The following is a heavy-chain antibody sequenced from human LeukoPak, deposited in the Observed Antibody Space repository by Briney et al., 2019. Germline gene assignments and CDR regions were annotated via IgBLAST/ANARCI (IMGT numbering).Heavy chain of an antibody. CDR1: GFTFDTYA. CDR2: ISGGGTYT. CDR3: AKGYSNPSYFVY. D-gene: IGHD4-11*01. V-gene: IGHV3-23*01. J-gene: IGHJ4*02. Sequence: GGSLSLSCAASGFTFDTYAMSWVRQAPGKGLDWVSTISGGGTYTYYADSVKGRFTISRDNSKNTLYLQMNSLRAEDTAVYYCAKGYSNPSYFVYWGQGALVTVSS.